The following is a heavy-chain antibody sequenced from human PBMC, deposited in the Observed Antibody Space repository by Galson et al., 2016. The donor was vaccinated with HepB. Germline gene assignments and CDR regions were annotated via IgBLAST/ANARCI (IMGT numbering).Heavy chain of an antibody. CDR3: ARDRDSTGYYGEVGDY. CDR2: ISAYNGNT. Sequence: SVKVSCKASGYTFTSYSITWVRQAPGQGLEWMGWISAYNGNTNHAQNLLGRVTMTTDTSTSTAYMELRSLRSDDTAVYYCARDRDSTGYYGEVGDYWGQGTLVTVSS. V-gene: IGHV1-18*04. CDR1: GYTFTSYS. D-gene: IGHD3-22*01. J-gene: IGHJ4*02.